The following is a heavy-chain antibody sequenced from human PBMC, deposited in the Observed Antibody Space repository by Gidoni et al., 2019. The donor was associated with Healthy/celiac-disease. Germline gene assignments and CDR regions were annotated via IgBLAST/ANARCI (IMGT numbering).Heavy chain of an antibody. CDR1: GGSFSGYY. CDR3: ARVRLRYFDWLSHP. Sequence: QVQLQQWGAGLLKPSETLSLTCAVYGGSFSGYYWSWIRQPPGKGLEWIGEINHSGSTNYNPSLKSRVTISVDTSKNQFSLKLSSVTAADTAVYYCARVRLRYFDWLSHPWGQGTLVTVSS. J-gene: IGHJ5*02. V-gene: IGHV4-34*01. CDR2: INHSGST. D-gene: IGHD3-9*01.